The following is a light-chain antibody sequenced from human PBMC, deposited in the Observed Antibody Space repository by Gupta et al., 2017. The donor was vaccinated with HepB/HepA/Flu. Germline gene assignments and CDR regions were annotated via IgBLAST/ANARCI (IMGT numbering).Light chain of an antibody. CDR2: AAS. CDR1: QSISSC. CDR3: QQSYNTPRT. J-gene: IGKJ1*01. Sequence: DIQMTQSPSSLSASVGDRVTITCRASQSISSCLNWFQQKPGKAPNLLIYAASSLQSGVPSRFSGGGSGTDFTLTISSLQPEDSATSYCQQSYNTPRTFGRGTMVEVK. V-gene: IGKV1-39*01.